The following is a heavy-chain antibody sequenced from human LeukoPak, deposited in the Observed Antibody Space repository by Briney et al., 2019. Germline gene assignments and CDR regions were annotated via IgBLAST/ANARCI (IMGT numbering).Heavy chain of an antibody. CDR1: GFIFSSKS. CDR3: ASDFSPGRRFYFDY. J-gene: IGHJ4*02. CDR2: ISYGSGTI. D-gene: IGHD2/OR15-2a*01. V-gene: IGHV3-48*02. Sequence: GGSLRLSCAASGFIFSSKSMNWVRQAPGKGLEWVSYISYGSGTIYYADSVKGRFTISRDNAKNSLYLQMNSLRDEDTAVYYCASDFSPGRRFYFDYWGQGTLVTVSS.